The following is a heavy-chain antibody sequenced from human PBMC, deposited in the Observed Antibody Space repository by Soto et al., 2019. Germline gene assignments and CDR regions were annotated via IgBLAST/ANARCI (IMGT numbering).Heavy chain of an antibody. V-gene: IGHV3-30*03. J-gene: IGHJ4*02. D-gene: IGHD3-22*01. CDR1: GFTFSSYS. CDR2: ITCDSSNK. CDR3: ARAPSMIVVVTTPAHFDY. Sequence: GGSLRLSCAASGFTFSSYSMNWVRQAPGKGLEWVSFITCDSSNKYYADSVKGRFTISRDNSKNTLYLQMNSLRAEDTAVYYCARAPSMIVVVTTPAHFDYWGQGTLVTVSS.